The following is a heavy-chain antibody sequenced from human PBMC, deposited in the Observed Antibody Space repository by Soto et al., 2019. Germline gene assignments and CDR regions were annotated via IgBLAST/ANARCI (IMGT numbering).Heavy chain of an antibody. Sequence: QVQLQESGPGLVKPSQTLSLICTVSGGSISSGGYYWSWIRQHPGKGLEWIGYIYYSGSTYYNPSLQSRVTISVGTSKNQFSLKLTSVTAADTAVYYCARDWGRDGCFDYWGQGTLVTVSS. CDR1: GGSISSGGYY. J-gene: IGHJ4*02. CDR3: ARDWGRDGCFDY. V-gene: IGHV4-31*03. D-gene: IGHD3-16*01. CDR2: IYYSGST.